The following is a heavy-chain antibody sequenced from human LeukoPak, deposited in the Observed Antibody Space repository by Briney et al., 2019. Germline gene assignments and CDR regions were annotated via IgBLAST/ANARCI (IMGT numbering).Heavy chain of an antibody. V-gene: IGHV3-53*01. J-gene: IGHJ6*03. CDR2: IYSGGST. CDR3: ARARGYYYYYMDV. Sequence: GGSLRLSCAASGFTVSSNYMSWVRPAPGKGLEWVSVIYSGGSTYYADSVKGRFTISRDNSKNTLYLQMNSLRAEDTAVYYCARARGYYYYYMDVWGKGTTVTVSS. D-gene: IGHD3-10*01. CDR1: GFTVSSNY.